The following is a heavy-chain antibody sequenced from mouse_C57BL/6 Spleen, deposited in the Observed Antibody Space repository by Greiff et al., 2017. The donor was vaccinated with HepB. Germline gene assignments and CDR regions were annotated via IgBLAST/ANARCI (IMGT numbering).Heavy chain of an antibody. CDR3: TRVRDSSGYGAMDY. CDR2: ISSGGDYI. J-gene: IGHJ4*01. CDR1: GFTFSSYA. V-gene: IGHV5-9-1*02. D-gene: IGHD3-2*02. Sequence: EVNVVESGEGLVKPGGSLKLSCAASGFTFSSYAMSWVRQTPEKRLEWVAYISSGGDYIYYADTVKGRFTISRDNARNTLYLQMSSLKSEDTAMYYCTRVRDSSGYGAMDYWGQGTSVTVSS.